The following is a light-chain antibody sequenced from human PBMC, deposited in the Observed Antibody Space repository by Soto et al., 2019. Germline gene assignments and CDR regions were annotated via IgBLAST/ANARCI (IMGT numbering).Light chain of an antibody. CDR1: RSNIGTYA. CDR2: RNH. V-gene: IGLV1-44*01. CDR3: AAWDDSLRAVV. J-gene: IGLJ2*01. Sequence: QSVLTQSPSASMTPGQRVTMSCSGSRSNIGTYAVNWYQQLPGAAPTLLIFRNHQRPAGVPDRFSGSKSGTSASLAISGPQSEDEADYYCAAWDDSLRAVVFGGGTKLTVL.